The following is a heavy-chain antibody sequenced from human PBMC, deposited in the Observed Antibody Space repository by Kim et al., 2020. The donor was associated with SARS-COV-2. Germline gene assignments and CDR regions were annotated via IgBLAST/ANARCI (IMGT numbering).Heavy chain of an antibody. V-gene: IGHV3-23*01. J-gene: IGHJ4*02. Sequence: ATVKGRFTIYRDNSKNTLYLQMKSLRAEETAVYYCAKVRYYYVGGEGTDYWGQGTLVTVSS. D-gene: IGHD3-10*02. CDR3: AKVRYYYVGGEGTDY.